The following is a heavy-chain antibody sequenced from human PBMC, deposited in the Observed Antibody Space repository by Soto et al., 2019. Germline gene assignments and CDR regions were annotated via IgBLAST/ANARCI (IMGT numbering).Heavy chain of an antibody. Sequence: EVQLVESGGGLVQPGGSLKLSCAASGFTFSGSAMHWVRQASGKGLEWVGRIRSKANSYATAYAASVKGRFTISRDDSKTAEYLQMNSLKTEDTAVYCCWERRSLYYLDYWGQGTLVTVSS. V-gene: IGHV3-73*02. CDR1: GFTFSGSA. CDR3: WERRSLYYLDY. D-gene: IGHD1-1*01. CDR2: IRSKANSYAT. J-gene: IGHJ4*02.